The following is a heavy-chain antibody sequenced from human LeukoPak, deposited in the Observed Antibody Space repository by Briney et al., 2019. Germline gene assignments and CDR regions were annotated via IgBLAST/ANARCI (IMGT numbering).Heavy chain of an antibody. CDR3: ATLSSWKNAARPFDY. V-gene: IGHV4-39*01. D-gene: IGHD1/OR15-1a*01. J-gene: IGHJ4*02. Sequence: SSETLSLTCTVSGVSISSTSYCWGWIRQPPGKGLEWIGSIYYSGRTYYNPSLKSRLTISVDTPKNQFSLKLSSVTAADTAVYYCATLSSWKNAARPFDYWGQGTLVTVSS. CDR2: IYYSGRT. CDR1: GVSISSTSYC.